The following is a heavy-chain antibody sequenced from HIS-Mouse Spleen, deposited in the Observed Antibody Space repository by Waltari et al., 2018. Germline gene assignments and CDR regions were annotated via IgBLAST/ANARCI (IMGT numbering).Heavy chain of an antibody. V-gene: IGHV4-34*01. CDR1: GGSFSGYY. CDR3: ARDYSNYLYYFDY. Sequence: QVQLQQWGAGLLKPSETLSLTCAVYGGSFSGYYWSWIRQPPGKGLEWIGEIKHSGSTNYNPSLKSRVTISVDTSKNQFSLKLSSVTAADTAVYYCARDYSNYLYYFDYWGQGTLVTVSS. J-gene: IGHJ4*02. D-gene: IGHD4-4*01. CDR2: IKHSGST.